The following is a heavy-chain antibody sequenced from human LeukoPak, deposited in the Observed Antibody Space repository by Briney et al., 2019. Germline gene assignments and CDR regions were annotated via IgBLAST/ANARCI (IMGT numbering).Heavy chain of an antibody. CDR1: GFTVSSNY. CDR2: IYSGGST. V-gene: IGHV3-66*02. J-gene: IGHJ4*02. Sequence: GGSLRLSCAASGFTVSSNYMSWVRQAPGKGLEWVSVIYSGGSTYYADSVKGRFTISRDNSKNTLYLQMNSLRAEDTAVYYCAKDGGTSGYYAGFVDYWGQGTMVTVSS. CDR3: AKDGGTSGYYAGFVDY. D-gene: IGHD3-22*01.